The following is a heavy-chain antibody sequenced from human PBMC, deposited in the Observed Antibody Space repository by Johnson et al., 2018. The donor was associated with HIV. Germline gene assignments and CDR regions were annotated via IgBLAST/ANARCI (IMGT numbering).Heavy chain of an antibody. CDR2: IRYDGSNK. CDR1: GFTFSSYG. CDR3: AKDKAVVTALYDAFDI. V-gene: IGHV3-30*02. D-gene: IGHD2-21*02. Sequence: QVQLVESGGGVVQPGGSLRLSCAASGFTFSSYGMHWVRQAPGKGLEWVAFIRYDGSNKYYADSVKGRFTISRDNSKNTLYLQMNSLRAEDTAVYYCAKDKAVVTALYDAFDIWGQGTMVTVSS. J-gene: IGHJ3*02.